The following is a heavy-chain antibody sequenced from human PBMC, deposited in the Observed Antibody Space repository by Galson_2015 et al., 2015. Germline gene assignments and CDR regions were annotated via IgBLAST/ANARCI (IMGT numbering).Heavy chain of an antibody. V-gene: IGHV4-4*02. CDR3: ARLVATTYFDY. D-gene: IGHD5-12*01. CDR2: IYRTGST. Sequence: ETLSLTCAVSGGSISTTDWWSWVRQPPGKGLEWIGEIYRTGSTNYNPSLKSRVTISVDKSKNQFSLKLSSVTAADTAVYYCARLVATTYFDYWGQGTLVTVSS. J-gene: IGHJ4*02. CDR1: GGSISTTDW.